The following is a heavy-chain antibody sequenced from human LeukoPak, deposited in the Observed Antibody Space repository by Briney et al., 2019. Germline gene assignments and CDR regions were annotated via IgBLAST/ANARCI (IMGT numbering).Heavy chain of an antibody. D-gene: IGHD3-3*01. CDR3: ARVRRLVAIFGVVIKSGEDGMDV. CDR1: GYTFTSYG. J-gene: IGHJ6*02. CDR2: ISAYNGNT. Sequence: ASVKVSCKASGYTFTSYGISWVRQAPGQGLEWMGWISAYNGNTNYAQKLQGRVTMTTDTSTSTAYMELRSLRSDDTAVYYCARVRRLVAIFGVVIKSGEDGMDVWGQGTTVTVSS. V-gene: IGHV1-18*01.